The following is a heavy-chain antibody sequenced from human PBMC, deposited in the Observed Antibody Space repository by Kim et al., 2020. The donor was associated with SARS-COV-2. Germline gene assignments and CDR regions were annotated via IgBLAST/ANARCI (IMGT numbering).Heavy chain of an antibody. CDR3: ARNFGITIFGVAGDY. Sequence: ASVKVSCKASGYTFTSYAMHWVRQAPGQRLEWMGWINAGNGNTKYSQKFQGRVTITRDTSASTAYMELSSLRSEDTAVYYCARNFGITIFGVAGDYWGQGTLVTVSS. CDR2: INAGNGNT. CDR1: GYTFTSYA. J-gene: IGHJ4*02. D-gene: IGHD3-3*01. V-gene: IGHV1-3*01.